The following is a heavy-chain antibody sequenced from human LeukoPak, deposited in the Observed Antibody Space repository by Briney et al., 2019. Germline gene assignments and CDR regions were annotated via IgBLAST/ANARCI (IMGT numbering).Heavy chain of an antibody. D-gene: IGHD5-18*01. V-gene: IGHV1-18*01. CDR2: ISAYNGNT. CDR1: GYTFTSYG. CDR3: ARDVSSYGYVGLDY. Sequence: GASVKVSCKASGYTFTSYGISWVRQAPGQGLEWMGWISAYNGNTNYAQKLQGRVTMTTDTSTSTAYMELRSLRSDDTAVYYCARDVSSYGYVGLDYWGQGTLVTVSS. J-gene: IGHJ4*02.